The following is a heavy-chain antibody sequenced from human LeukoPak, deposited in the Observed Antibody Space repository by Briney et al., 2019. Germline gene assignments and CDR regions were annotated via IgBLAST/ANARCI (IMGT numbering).Heavy chain of an antibody. CDR3: AREYYDILSGALIDYMDV. J-gene: IGHJ6*03. CDR1: GGSISSGSYY. CDR2: IYTSGST. V-gene: IGHV4-61*02. Sequence: SETLSLTCTVSGGSISSGSYYWSWIRQPPGKGLEWIGRIYTSGSTNYNPSLKSRVTVSVDTSNNQFSLKLSSVTAADTAVYYFAREYYDILSGALIDYMDVWGKGTTVTISS. D-gene: IGHD3-9*01.